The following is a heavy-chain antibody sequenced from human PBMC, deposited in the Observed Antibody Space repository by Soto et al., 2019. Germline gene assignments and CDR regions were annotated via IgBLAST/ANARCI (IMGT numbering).Heavy chain of an antibody. CDR2: ISYDGSNK. J-gene: IGHJ5*02. CDR3: ARDRIAAAVHQCNWFDP. CDR1: GFTFSSYA. V-gene: IGHV3-30-3*01. Sequence: QVQLVESGGGVVQPGRSLRLSCAASGFTFSSYAMHWVRQAPGKGLEWVAVISYDGSNKYYADSVKGRFTIFRDNSKNTLYLQMNSLRAEDTAVYYCARDRIAAAVHQCNWFDPWGQGTLVTVSS. D-gene: IGHD6-13*01.